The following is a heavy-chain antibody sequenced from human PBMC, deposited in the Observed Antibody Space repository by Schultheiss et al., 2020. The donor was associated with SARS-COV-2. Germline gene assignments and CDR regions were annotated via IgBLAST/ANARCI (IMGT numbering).Heavy chain of an antibody. J-gene: IGHJ4*02. D-gene: IGHD3-3*01. Sequence: GGSLRLSCAASGFTVSSNYMSWVRQAPGKGLDWVSLIYSGGSTYYADSVKGRFTISRDNSKNTLYLQMNSLRAEDSAVYHCARGGNFRSAHYPPFDHWGQGARVTVSS. V-gene: IGHV3-53*01. CDR1: GFTVSSNY. CDR2: IYSGGST. CDR3: ARGGNFRSAHYPPFDH.